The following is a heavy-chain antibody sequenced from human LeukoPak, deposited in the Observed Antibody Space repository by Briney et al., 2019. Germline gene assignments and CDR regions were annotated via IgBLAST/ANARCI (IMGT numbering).Heavy chain of an antibody. D-gene: IGHD4-17*01. CDR1: GFCFSDYG. V-gene: IGHV3-30*18. J-gene: IGHJ4*02. CDR2: ISYDGSNA. Sequence: PGGSLRLSCAASGFCFSDYGMHWGRQVPGKGLEWVAIISYDGSNAYYADSMKGRFTISRDNSKNTVSLQIINMRREDTALYYCAKEGDDYVLDHWGQGTLVTVSA. CDR3: AKEGDDYVLDH.